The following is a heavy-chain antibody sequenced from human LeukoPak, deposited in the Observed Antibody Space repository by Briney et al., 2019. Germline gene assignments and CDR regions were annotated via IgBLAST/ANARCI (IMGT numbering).Heavy chain of an antibody. CDR2: IYSGGST. CDR1: GFTFSSYA. CDR3: ARGSSGMAFDI. J-gene: IGHJ3*02. V-gene: IGHV3-66*02. Sequence: GGSLRLSCAASGFTFSSYAMSWVRQVPGKGLEWVSVIYSGGSTYYADSVKGRFTISRDNSKNTLYLQMNSLRADDTAVYYCARGSSGMAFDIWGQGTMVTVSS. D-gene: IGHD1-14*01.